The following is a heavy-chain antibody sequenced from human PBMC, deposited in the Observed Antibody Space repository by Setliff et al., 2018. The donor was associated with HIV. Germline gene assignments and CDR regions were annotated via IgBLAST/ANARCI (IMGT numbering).Heavy chain of an antibody. CDR3: ATSPAGEILGSRPFYFDY. CDR1: GDSINSGNYY. J-gene: IGHJ4*02. D-gene: IGHD3-10*01. V-gene: IGHV4-31*03. CDR2: IYYSGST. Sequence: SETLSLTCTVSGDSINSGNYYWSWIRQHPGKGLEWIGYIYYSGSTYYSPSLKSRVTISADTSKNQFSLKMRSVTAADTAVYYCATSPAGEILGSRPFYFDYWGQGTLVTVSS.